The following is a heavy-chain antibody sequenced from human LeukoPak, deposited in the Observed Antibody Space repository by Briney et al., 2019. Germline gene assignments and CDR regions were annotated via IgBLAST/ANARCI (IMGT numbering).Heavy chain of an antibody. CDR3: ARGSSYYYDSSGYYNFDY. CDR1: GYTFTGYY. V-gene: IGHV1-2*06. D-gene: IGHD3-22*01. CDR2: INPNSGGT. J-gene: IGHJ4*02. Sequence: ASVKVSCKASGYTFTGYYIHWVRQAPGQGLEWMGRINPNSGGTNYAQKFQGRVTMTRDTSISTAYMELSRLRSDDTAVYYCARGSSYYYDSSGYYNFDYWGQGTLVTVSS.